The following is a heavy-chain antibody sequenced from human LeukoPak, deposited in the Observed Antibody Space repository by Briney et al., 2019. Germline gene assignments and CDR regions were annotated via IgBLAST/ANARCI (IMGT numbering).Heavy chain of an antibody. J-gene: IGHJ4*02. V-gene: IGHV4-4*02. D-gene: IGHD6-13*01. CDR1: GGSISSSNW. CDR3: ARAPGIAAAGPDY. Sequence: SETLSLTCAVSGGSISSSNWWSWVRQPPGKGLEWIGEIYHSGSTNYNPSLKSRVTISVDKSKNQFSLKLSSVTAADTAVYYCARAPGIAAAGPDYGGQGTLVTVSS. CDR2: IYHSGST.